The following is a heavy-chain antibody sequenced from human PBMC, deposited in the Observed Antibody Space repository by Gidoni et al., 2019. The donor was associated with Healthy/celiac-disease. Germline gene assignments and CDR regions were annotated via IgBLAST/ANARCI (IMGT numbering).Heavy chain of an antibody. CDR1: GFTFTSSA. Sequence: QMQLVQSGPEVKKPGTSVKVSCKASGFTFTSSAMQWVRQARGRRLEWIGWIVVGSGNTNYAQKFQERVTITRDMSTSTAYMELSSLRSEDTAVYYCAADLDIVVVPVYMDVWGKGTTVTVSS. CDR2: IVVGSGNT. CDR3: AADLDIVVVPVYMDV. D-gene: IGHD2-2*01. J-gene: IGHJ6*03. V-gene: IGHV1-58*02.